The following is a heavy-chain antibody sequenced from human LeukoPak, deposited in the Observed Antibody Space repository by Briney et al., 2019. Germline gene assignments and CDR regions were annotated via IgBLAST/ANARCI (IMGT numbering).Heavy chain of an antibody. V-gene: IGHV3-23*01. D-gene: IGHD6-19*01. CDR2: ISSIGGTT. CDR1: GFTFSSYA. Sequence: PGGSLRLSCAASGFTFSSYAMNWVRQAPGKGLYWVSVISSIGGTTYYADSVKVRFIISRAKYQNTLYLQMNSLRAEDTAVYYSAKAGIAVPATPEYCGQGTQVTVSS. CDR3: AKAGIAVPATPEY. J-gene: IGHJ4*02.